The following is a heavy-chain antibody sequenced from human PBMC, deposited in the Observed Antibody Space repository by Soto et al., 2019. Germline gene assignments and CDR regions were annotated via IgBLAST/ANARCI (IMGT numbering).Heavy chain of an antibody. D-gene: IGHD3-22*01. CDR3: ARVYYDSSGYRGRYFDY. CDR2: IYYSGST. V-gene: IGHV4-31*03. CDR1: GGSISSGGYY. Sequence: QVQLQESGPGLVKPSQTLSLTCTVSGGSISSGGYYWSWIRQHPGKGLEWIGYIYYSGSTYYIQSLKSRGTISVDTSKNQFSLKLSSVTAADTAVYYWARVYYDSSGYRGRYFDYWGQGTLVTVSS. J-gene: IGHJ4*02.